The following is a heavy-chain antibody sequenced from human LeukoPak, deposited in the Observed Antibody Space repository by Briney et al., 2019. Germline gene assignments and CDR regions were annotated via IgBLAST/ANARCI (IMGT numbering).Heavy chain of an antibody. CDR3: ARDSGGDYARADAFDV. CDR1: GYTFTGYY. D-gene: IGHD4-17*01. J-gene: IGHJ3*01. V-gene: IGHV1-2*02. Sequence: ASVKVSCKASGYTFTGYYIHWVRQAPGQGLEWMGWINPNSGGANYAQNFQGRVTMTRETSISTAYMELSRLRSDDTAVYYCARDSGGDYARADAFDVWGQGTMVTVSS. CDR2: INPNSGGA.